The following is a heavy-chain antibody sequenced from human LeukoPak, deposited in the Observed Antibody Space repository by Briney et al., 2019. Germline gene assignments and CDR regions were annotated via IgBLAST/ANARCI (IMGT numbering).Heavy chain of an antibody. J-gene: IGHJ6*04. V-gene: IGHV4-30-4*01. CDR3: ARGGNIAVVPAAPHYYGMDV. CDR1: GGSISSGDYY. CDR2: ISYSGST. Sequence: PSETLSLTCTVSGGSISSGDYYWSWIRQPPGKGLEWIGYISYSGSTYYNPSLKSRVTISVDTSKNQFSLKLSSVTAADTAVYYCARGGNIAVVPAAPHYYGMDVWGKGTTVTVSS. D-gene: IGHD2-2*01.